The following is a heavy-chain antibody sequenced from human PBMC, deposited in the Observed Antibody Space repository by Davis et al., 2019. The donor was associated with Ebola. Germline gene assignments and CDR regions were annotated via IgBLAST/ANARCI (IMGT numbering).Heavy chain of an antibody. CDR1: GYTFTGYY. CDR2: INPNSGGT. V-gene: IGHV1-2*04. CDR3: ARDGYRGVVVAANYYYYGMDV. D-gene: IGHD2-15*01. Sequence: ASVKVSCKASGYTFTGYYMHWVRQAPGQGLEWMGWINPNSGGTNYAQKFQGWVTMTRDTSISTAYMELSRLRSDDTAVYYCARDGYRGVVVAANYYYYGMDVWGQGTTVTVSS. J-gene: IGHJ6*02.